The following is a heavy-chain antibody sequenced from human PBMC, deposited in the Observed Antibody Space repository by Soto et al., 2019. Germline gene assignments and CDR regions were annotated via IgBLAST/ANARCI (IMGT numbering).Heavy chain of an antibody. D-gene: IGHD1-26*01. CDR2: IMPVFGTA. J-gene: IGHJ4*02. CDR3: ARGLDQPPVGLYFDN. CDR1: GGTFNSYI. V-gene: IGHV1-69*06. Sequence: QVQLVQSGAEVKKPGSSVKVSCKASGGTFNSYIVNWVRQAPGQGLEWMGGIMPVFGTAKYAKKFQDRVTITADKSTSTAYMELSGLKSEDTAVYYCARGLDQPPVGLYFDNWGQGTLVTVTS.